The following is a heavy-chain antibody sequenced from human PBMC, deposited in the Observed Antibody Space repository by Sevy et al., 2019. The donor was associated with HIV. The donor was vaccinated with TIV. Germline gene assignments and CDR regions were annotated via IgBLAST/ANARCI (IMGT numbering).Heavy chain of an antibody. D-gene: IGHD2-21*01. CDR3: ATVGEYCGGDCSFYYYYYGMDV. Sequence: GGSLRLSCAASGFTFSSYGMHWVRQAPGKGLGWVAFIRYDGSNKYYADSVKGRFTISRDNSKNTLYLQMNSLRAEDTAVYYCATVGEYCGGDCSFYYYYYGMDVWGQGTTVTVSS. CDR2: IRYDGSNK. J-gene: IGHJ6*02. CDR1: GFTFSSYG. V-gene: IGHV3-30*02.